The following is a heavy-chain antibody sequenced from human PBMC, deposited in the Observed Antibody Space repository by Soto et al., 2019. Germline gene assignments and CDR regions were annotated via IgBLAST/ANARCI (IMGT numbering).Heavy chain of an antibody. Sequence: ASVKVSCKDSGGTFSSYTIRWVRQAPGQGLEWMGRIIPILGIANYAQKFQGRVTITADKSTSTAYMELSSLRSEDTAVYYCARSVLVGVRGAYYYYYMDVWRKGTTVTV. CDR3: ARSVLVGVRGAYYYYYMDV. D-gene: IGHD3-10*01. CDR2: IIPILGIA. V-gene: IGHV1-69*02. J-gene: IGHJ6*03. CDR1: GGTFSSYT.